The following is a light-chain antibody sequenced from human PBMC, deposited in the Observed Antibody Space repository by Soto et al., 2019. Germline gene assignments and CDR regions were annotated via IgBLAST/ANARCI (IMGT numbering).Light chain of an antibody. CDR1: QSISIW. CDR2: DAS. V-gene: IGKV1-5*01. CDR3: QQYNCYSET. J-gene: IGKJ1*01. Sequence: DIQNTQSPSTLSASVGDRVTMTYRASQSISIWLAWYQQKPGKAPKLLIYDASSLESGVPSRFSGSGSGTEFTLTISRLQPDDFAGYCCQQYNCYSETFGQGTKVDIK.